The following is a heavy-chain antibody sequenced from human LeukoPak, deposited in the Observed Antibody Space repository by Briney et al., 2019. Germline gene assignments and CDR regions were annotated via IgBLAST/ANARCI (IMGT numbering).Heavy chain of an antibody. Sequence: SETLSLTCTVSGGSISGSSYYWGWIRQPPGKGLEWIGSIYYSGSTYYKPSLKSRVTMSVDTSKNQFSLKLSSVTAADTAVYYCARPQRYSNYALDYWGQGTLVTVPS. J-gene: IGHJ4*02. D-gene: IGHD4-11*01. V-gene: IGHV4-39*01. CDR1: GGSISGSSYY. CDR3: ARPQRYSNYALDY. CDR2: IYYSGST.